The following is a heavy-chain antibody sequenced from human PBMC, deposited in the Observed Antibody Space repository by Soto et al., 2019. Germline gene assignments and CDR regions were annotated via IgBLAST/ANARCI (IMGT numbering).Heavy chain of an antibody. V-gene: IGHV3-13*01. CDR1: GFTFSSYG. CDR2: IGTAGDT. Sequence: PGGSLRLSCAASGFTFSSYGMHWVRQATGKGLEWVSAIGTAGDTYYPGSVKGRFTISRENAKNSLYLQMNSLRAGDTAVYYCARVSRQDAFDIWGQGTMVTVSS. J-gene: IGHJ3*02. CDR3: ARVSRQDAFDI.